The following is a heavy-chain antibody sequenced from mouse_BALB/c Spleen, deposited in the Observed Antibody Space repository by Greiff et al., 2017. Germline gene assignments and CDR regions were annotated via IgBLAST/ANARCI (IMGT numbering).Heavy chain of an antibody. J-gene: IGHJ2*01. CDR3: AREETTPFDY. CDR2: ISSGGST. D-gene: IGHD3-2*01. CDR1: GFTFSSYA. V-gene: IGHV5-6-5*01. Sequence: DVMLVESGGGLVKPGGSLKLSCAASGFTFSSYAMSWVRQTPEKRLEWVASISSGGSTYYPDSVKGRFTISRDNARNILYLQMSSLRSEDTAMYYCAREETTPFDYWGQGTTLTVSS.